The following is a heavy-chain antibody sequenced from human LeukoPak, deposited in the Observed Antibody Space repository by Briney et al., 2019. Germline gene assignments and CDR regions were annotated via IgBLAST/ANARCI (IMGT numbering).Heavy chain of an antibody. J-gene: IGHJ4*02. CDR3: AREGPRGNSQFDY. V-gene: IGHV3-33*08. D-gene: IGHD2/OR15-2a*01. CDR1: RFTFSSYA. Sequence: QSGGSLRLSCAASRFTFSSYAMHWVRQAPGKGLEWVALIWYDGSNKYYADSVKGRLTISRDNSKNTLYLQMNSLRAEDTAVYYCAREGPRGNSQFDYWGQGTLVTVSS. CDR2: IWYDGSNK.